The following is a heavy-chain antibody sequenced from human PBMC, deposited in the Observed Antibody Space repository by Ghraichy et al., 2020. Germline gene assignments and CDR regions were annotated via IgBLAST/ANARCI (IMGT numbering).Heavy chain of an antibody. V-gene: IGHV4-31*03. CDR2: IYYSGST. CDR1: GGSISSGGYY. Sequence: TLSLTCTVSGGSISSGGYYWSWIRQHPGKGLEWIGYIYYSGSTYYNPSLKSRVTISVDTSKNQFSLKLSSVTAADTAVYYCARSSDSSGYYPPYFDYWGQGTLVTVSS. J-gene: IGHJ4*02. D-gene: IGHD3-22*01. CDR3: ARSSDSSGYYPPYFDY.